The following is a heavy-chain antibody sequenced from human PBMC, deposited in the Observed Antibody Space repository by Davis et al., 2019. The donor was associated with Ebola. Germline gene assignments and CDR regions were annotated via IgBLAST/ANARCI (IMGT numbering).Heavy chain of an antibody. Sequence: MPSETLSLTCKVSGVSVFTSSDYWGWIRQPPGKGLEWIGTFYYSGNSYYSPSLKSRVAMSVDASKNQFSLQLTSVTAADTAVYYCARLEITMGQGVLIDATYFDYWGQGSLVTVSS. D-gene: IGHD3-10*01. V-gene: IGHV4-39*01. J-gene: IGHJ4*02. CDR1: GVSVFTSSDY. CDR2: FYYSGNS. CDR3: ARLEITMGQGVLIDATYFDY.